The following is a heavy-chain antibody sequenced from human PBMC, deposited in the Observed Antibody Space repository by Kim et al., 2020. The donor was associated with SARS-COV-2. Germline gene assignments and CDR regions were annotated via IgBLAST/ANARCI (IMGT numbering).Heavy chain of an antibody. CDR2: IYPGDSDT. V-gene: IGHV5-51*01. D-gene: IGHD3-22*01. J-gene: IGHJ6*02. CDR1: GYSFTSYW. Sequence: GESLKISCKGSGYSFTSYWIGWVRQMPGKGLEWMGIIYPGDSDTRYSPSFQGQVTISADKSISTAYLQWSSLKASDTAMYYCARQADYYDSSGYYSPGLYGMDVWGQGTTVTVSS. CDR3: ARQADYYDSSGYYSPGLYGMDV.